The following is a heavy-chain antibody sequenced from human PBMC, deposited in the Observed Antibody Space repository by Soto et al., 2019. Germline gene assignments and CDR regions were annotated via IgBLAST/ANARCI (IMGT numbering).Heavy chain of an antibody. D-gene: IGHD6-13*01. V-gene: IGHV3-23*01. Sequence: GGSLRLSCAASRFTFSSYSMSWVRQAPGKGLEWVSFITGSGGTTFYADSVKGRFTISRDSSKNTLYLQMNSLRAEDTAVYYCAKNSGGNSWYCLDSWGQGNQVTLSS. CDR3: AKNSGGNSWYCLDS. CDR1: RFTFSSYS. CDR2: ITGSGGTT. J-gene: IGHJ4*02.